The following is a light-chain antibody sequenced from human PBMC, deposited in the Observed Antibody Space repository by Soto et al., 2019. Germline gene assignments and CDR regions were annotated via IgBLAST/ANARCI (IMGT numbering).Light chain of an antibody. Sequence: DIQMTQSPSTLSASVGDRVTITCRASQSISSWLAWYQQKPGKAPKLLIYKASSLESGVPSRFSGSGSGTELTLTISSLQPDDFATYYCQQYNSYSPLLTFGGGTKVDIK. V-gene: IGKV1-5*03. CDR3: QQYNSYSPLLT. CDR1: QSISSW. J-gene: IGKJ4*01. CDR2: KAS.